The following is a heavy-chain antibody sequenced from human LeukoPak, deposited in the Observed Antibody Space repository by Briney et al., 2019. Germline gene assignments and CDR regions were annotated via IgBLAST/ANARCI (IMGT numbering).Heavy chain of an antibody. CDR2: IYYSGST. Sequence: ASETLSLTCTVSGGSISSGDYYWSWIRQPPGKGLEWIGYIYYSGSTYYNPSLKSRVTISVDTSKNQFSLKLSSVTAADTAVYYCARKNRDSSGYYYYYYYMDVWGKGTTVTVSS. D-gene: IGHD3-22*01. CDR3: ARKNRDSSGYYYYYYYMDV. J-gene: IGHJ6*03. V-gene: IGHV4-30-4*08. CDR1: GGSISSGDYY.